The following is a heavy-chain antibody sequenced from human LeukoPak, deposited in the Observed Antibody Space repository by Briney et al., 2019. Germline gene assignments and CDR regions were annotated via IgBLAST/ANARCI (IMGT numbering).Heavy chain of an antibody. CDR3: ASGPRPFDY. V-gene: IGHV4-39*01. Sequence: SETLSLTCSVSGGSISRSSYYWGRIRQPPGEGLEWIGSIYYSGSTYYNPSLKSRVTISVDTSKNQFSLKLSSVTAADTAVYYCASGPRPFDYWGQGTLVTVSS. CDR2: IYYSGST. J-gene: IGHJ4*02. CDR1: GGSISRSSYY.